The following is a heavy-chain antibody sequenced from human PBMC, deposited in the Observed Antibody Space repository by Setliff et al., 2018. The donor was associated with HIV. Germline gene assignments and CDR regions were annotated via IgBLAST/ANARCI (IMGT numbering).Heavy chain of an antibody. CDR3: ARDRDRKDTTYVRFDY. D-gene: IGHD3-10*02. CDR2: LYSGGTT. Sequence: ETLSLTCSVSGVSVNDYYWSWIRQPAGKGLEWIGRLYSGGTTNYNPSLKSRLTMSVDTSNNKFSLKLNSVTAADTAVYYCARDRDRKDTTYVRFDYWGHGTLVTVSS. CDR1: GVSVNDYY. V-gene: IGHV4-4*07. J-gene: IGHJ4*01.